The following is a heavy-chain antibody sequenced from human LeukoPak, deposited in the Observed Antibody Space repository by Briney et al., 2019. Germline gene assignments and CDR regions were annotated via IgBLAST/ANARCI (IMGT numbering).Heavy chain of an antibody. CDR2: ISSSGSTV. Sequence: GGSLRLSCAASGFTFSSYEMNWVRQAPGKGLEWVSYISSSGSTVYYADSVKGRFTISRENAKNSLYLQINSLRAEDTAVYYCALVGATVAWGQGTLVTVSS. CDR1: GFTFSSYE. CDR3: ALVGATVA. J-gene: IGHJ5*02. D-gene: IGHD1-26*01. V-gene: IGHV3-48*03.